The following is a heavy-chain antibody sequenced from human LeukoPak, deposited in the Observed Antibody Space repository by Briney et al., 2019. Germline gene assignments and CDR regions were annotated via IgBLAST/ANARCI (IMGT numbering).Heavy chain of an antibody. CDR1: VYTFTHSF. Sequence: GASVKVPCEASVYTFTHSFIHWVRQAPVQGPEWVGRMNANSGVTMYAQTLQDRVTMTRDTSISTAYMELSRLTSDDTALYYCARDLASTSNWEFDYWGQGTLVTVSS. V-gene: IGHV1-2*06. CDR2: MNANSGVT. CDR3: ARDLASTSNWEFDY. D-gene: IGHD7-27*01. J-gene: IGHJ4*02.